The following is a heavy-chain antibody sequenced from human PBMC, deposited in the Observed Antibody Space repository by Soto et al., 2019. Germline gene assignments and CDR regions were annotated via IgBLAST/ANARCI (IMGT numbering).Heavy chain of an antibody. CDR3: ALGGITGTYYFDY. Sequence: GGSLRLSCAASGFTFSSYAMSWVRQAPGKGLEWVSAISSSGGSTYYADSVKGRFTISRDNSKNSLYLQMNSLRAEDTAVYYCALGGITGTYYFDYWGQGTLVTVSS. CDR2: ISSSGGST. D-gene: IGHD1-20*01. V-gene: IGHV3-23*01. J-gene: IGHJ4*02. CDR1: GFTFSSYA.